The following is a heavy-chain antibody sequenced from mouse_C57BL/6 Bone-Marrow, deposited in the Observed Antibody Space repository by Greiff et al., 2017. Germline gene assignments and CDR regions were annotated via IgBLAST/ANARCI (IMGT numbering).Heavy chain of an antibody. J-gene: IGHJ2*01. CDR2: INYDGSST. CDR1: GFTFSDYY. D-gene: IGHD4-1*01. Sequence: EVMLVESEGGLVQPGSSMKLSCTASGFTFSDYYLAWVRQVPEKGLEWVANINYDGSSTYYLDSLKSRFIISRDNAKNILYLHMSSLKSEDTATYYCARDRLGFFDYGCQGTTLTVTS. CDR3: ARDRLGFFDY. V-gene: IGHV5-16*01.